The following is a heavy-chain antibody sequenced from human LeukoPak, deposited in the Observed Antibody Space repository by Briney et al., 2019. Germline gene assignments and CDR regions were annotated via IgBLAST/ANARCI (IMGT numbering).Heavy chain of an antibody. V-gene: IGHV3-74*01. J-gene: IGHJ3*01. CDR3: ARDLDYVRENFWYDAFDL. Sequence: GGSLRLSCAASGLSLSGSWMHWVRQGPGKGLEWVSHIDKDATTIRYADSVKGRFTISRDNAKNTVYLQMSSLRADDTAVYYCARDLDYVRENFWYDAFDLWGQGTLVTVSS. D-gene: IGHD3-16*01. CDR1: GLSLSGSW. CDR2: IDKDATTI.